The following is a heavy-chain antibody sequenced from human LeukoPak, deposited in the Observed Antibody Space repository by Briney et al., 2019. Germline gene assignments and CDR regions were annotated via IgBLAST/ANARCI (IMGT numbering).Heavy chain of an antibody. D-gene: IGHD4-11*01. V-gene: IGHV4-34*01. CDR2: INHSGST. CDR3: ARDSVTTGAHY. CDR1: GGSFSGYY. J-gene: IGHJ4*02. Sequence: SETLSLTXAVYGGSFSGYYWSWIRQPPGKGLEWIGEINHSGSTNYNPSLKSRDTISVDTSKNQFSLKLSSVTAADTAVYYCARDSVTTGAHYWGQGTLVTVSS.